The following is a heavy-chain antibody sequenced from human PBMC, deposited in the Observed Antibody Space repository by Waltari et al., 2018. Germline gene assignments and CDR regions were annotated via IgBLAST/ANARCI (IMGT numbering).Heavy chain of an antibody. Sequence: EVQLVQSGAEVKRPGESLKISCKGSGYSFTSYWIGWVRQMPGKGLEWMGIIDPGDSDTRYSPSFQGQVTISADKSISTAYLQWSSLKASDTAMYYCARDGSWSDYYYYGMDVWGQGTTVTVSS. CDR3: ARDGSWSDYYYYGMDV. J-gene: IGHJ6*02. CDR2: IDPGDSDT. D-gene: IGHD3-10*01. V-gene: IGHV5-51*01. CDR1: GYSFTSYW.